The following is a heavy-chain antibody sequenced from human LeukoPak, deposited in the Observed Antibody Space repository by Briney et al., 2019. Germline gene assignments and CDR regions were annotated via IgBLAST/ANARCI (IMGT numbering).Heavy chain of an antibody. CDR2: IYSGGST. V-gene: IGHV3-53*01. CDR1: GFTVSSNY. Sequence: PGGSLRLSCAASGFTVSSNYMSWVRQAPGKGLEWVSVIYSGGSTYYADSVKGRFTISRDNSKNTLYLQMNSLRAVDTAVYYCARYKRGYGDYFDYWGQGTLVTVSS. D-gene: IGHD4-17*01. J-gene: IGHJ4*02. CDR3: ARYKRGYGDYFDY.